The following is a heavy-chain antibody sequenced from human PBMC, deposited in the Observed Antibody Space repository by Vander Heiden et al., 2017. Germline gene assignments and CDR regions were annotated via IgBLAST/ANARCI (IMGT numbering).Heavy chain of an antibody. V-gene: IGHV4-59*08. D-gene: IGHD3-10*01. Sequence: QVQLQESGPGLVKPSETLSLPCTVSGGSISSYYWSWIRQPPGKGLEWIGYIYYSGSTNYNPSLKSRVTISVDTSKNQFSLKLSSVTAADTAVYYCARHRGCGWGDEVDDPYYFDYWGQGTLVTVSS. CDR3: ARHRGCGWGDEVDDPYYFDY. CDR2: IYYSGST. J-gene: IGHJ4*02. CDR1: GGSISSYY.